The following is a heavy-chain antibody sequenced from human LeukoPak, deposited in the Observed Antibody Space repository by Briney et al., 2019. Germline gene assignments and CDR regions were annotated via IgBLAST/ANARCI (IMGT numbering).Heavy chain of an antibody. D-gene: IGHD3-22*01. Sequence: SETLSLTCTVSGGSISSYYWSWIRQPPGKGLEWIGYIYYSGGTNYNPSLKSRVTISVDTSKNQFSLKLSSVTAADTAVYYCARVFYYYDSSGYRSADIFDYWGQGTLVTVSS. V-gene: IGHV4-59*01. CDR1: GGSISSYY. J-gene: IGHJ4*02. CDR2: IYYSGGT. CDR3: ARVFYYYDSSGYRSADIFDY.